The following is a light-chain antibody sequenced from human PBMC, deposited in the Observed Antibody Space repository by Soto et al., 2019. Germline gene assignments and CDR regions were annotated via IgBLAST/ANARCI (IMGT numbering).Light chain of an antibody. Sequence: DIQMTQSPSTLSASVGDRVAITCRASQNIGSRLAWYQQKPDEAPKLLIYDASSLESGVPLRFGSSGSGTDFTLIISSLQPDDFATYYCQQCNTPFTFGGGTKVEIK. CDR3: QQCNTPFT. V-gene: IGKV1-5*01. J-gene: IGKJ4*01. CDR1: QNIGSR. CDR2: DAS.